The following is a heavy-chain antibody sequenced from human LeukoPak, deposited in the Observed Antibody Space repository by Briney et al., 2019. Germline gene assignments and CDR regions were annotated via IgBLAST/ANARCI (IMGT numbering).Heavy chain of an antibody. CDR3: ARDFDCSSTSCYAGVDY. CDR2: ISSSSSYI. V-gene: IGHV3-21*01. J-gene: IGHJ4*02. D-gene: IGHD2-2*01. CDR1: GFTFSSYS. Sequence: GSLRLSCAASGFTFSSYSMNWVRQAPGKGLEWVSSISSSSSYIYYADSVKGRFTISRDNAKNSLYLQMNSLRAEDTAVYYCARDFDCSSTSCYAGVDYWGQGTLVTVSS.